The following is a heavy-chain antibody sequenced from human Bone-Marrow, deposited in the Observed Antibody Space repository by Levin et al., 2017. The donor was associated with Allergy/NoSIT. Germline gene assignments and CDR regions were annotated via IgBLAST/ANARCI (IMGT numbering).Heavy chain of an antibody. D-gene: IGHD3-16*02. J-gene: IGHJ4*02. Sequence: GESLKISCAASGLTFSSYAMSWVRQAPGKGLEWVSAISGSGGSTFYADSVKGRFTISRDNSKNTLYLQMNSLRAEDTAVYYCAKVSSNYDYVWGSYRAFDYWGQGTLVTVSS. V-gene: IGHV3-23*01. CDR2: ISGSGGST. CDR3: AKVSSNYDYVWGSYRAFDY. CDR1: GLTFSSYA.